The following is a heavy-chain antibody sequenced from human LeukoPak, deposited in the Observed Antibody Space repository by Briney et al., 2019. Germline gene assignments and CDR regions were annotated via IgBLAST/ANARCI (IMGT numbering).Heavy chain of an antibody. D-gene: IGHD4-17*01. V-gene: IGHV1-69*05. CDR2: IIPIFGTA. J-gene: IGHJ3*02. Sequence: SVKVSCKASGGTFSSYAISWVRQAPGQGLEWMGRIIPIFGTANYAQKFQGRVTITTDESTSTAYMELSSLRSEDTAVYYCARDRGDYVRFAFDIWGQGTMVTVSS. CDR3: ARDRGDYVRFAFDI. CDR1: GGTFSSYA.